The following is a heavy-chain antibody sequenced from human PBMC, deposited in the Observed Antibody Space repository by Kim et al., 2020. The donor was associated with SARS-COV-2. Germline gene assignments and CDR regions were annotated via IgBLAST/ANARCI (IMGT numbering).Heavy chain of an antibody. CDR2: INPNSGGT. V-gene: IGHV1-2*02. CDR1: GYTFTGYY. CDR3: ARDPRDIVVVVAAIWFDP. D-gene: IGHD2-15*01. Sequence: QVQLVQSGDEVKKPGASVKVSCKASGYTFTGYYMHWVRQAPGQGLEWMGWINPNSGGTNYAQKFQGRVTMTGDTTIGTAYMELSRLRSDDTAVYYCARDPRDIVVVVAAIWFDPWGQGTLVTVSS. J-gene: IGHJ5*02.